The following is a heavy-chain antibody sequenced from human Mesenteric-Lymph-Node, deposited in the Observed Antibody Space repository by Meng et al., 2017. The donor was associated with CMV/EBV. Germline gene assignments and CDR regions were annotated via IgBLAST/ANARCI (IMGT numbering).Heavy chain of an antibody. D-gene: IGHD7-27*01. CDR2: INPNSGKT. CDR1: GYSFTGYY. J-gene: IGHJ3*02. V-gene: IGHV1-2*02. CDR3: AKEALTGAAFDI. Sequence: ASVKVSCKASGYSFTGYYMNWVRQAPGQGLEWMGWINPNSGKTNYAQKFQGRVTMTSDTSISTAYMELNRLRSDDSAVYYYAKEALTGAAFDIWGQGTMVTVSS.